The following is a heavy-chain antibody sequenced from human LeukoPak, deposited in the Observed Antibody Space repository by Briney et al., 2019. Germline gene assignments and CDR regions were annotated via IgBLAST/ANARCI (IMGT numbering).Heavy chain of an antibody. CDR2: ISWNSGSI. CDR1: GFTFDDYA. D-gene: IGHD1-26*01. CDR3: AKDKGGATTWAGFLDY. J-gene: IGHJ4*02. V-gene: IGHV3-9*01. Sequence: PGGSLRLSCAASGFTFDDYAMNWVRQAPGKGLEWVSGISWNSGSIGYADSVKGRFTISRDNAKDSLNLQMNSLRAEDTALYYCAKDKGGATTWAGFLDYWGQRTLVTVSS.